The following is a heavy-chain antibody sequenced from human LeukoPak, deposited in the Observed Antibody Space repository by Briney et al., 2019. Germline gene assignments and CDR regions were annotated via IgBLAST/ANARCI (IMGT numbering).Heavy chain of an antibody. Sequence: SETLSLTCTVSGGSINNDYWSWIRQPPGMGLEWVGYIYFTGTTNYNPSLKSRVTISLDKSKNQFSLKLSSVTATDTAIYYCARGGGSPRNWGQGTLVTVSS. J-gene: IGHJ4*02. CDR1: GGSINNDY. CDR2: IYFTGTT. CDR3: ARGGGSPRN. D-gene: IGHD3-10*01. V-gene: IGHV4-59*01.